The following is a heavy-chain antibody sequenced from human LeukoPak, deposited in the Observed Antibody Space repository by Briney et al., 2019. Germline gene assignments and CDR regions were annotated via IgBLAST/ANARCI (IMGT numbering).Heavy chain of an antibody. CDR1: GFTFSSYA. CDR2: ISGSGGST. Sequence: GGSLRLSCAASGFTFSSYAMSWVRQAAGQGLDWVSAISGSGGSTYYADSVKGRFTISRDNSKNTLYLQMNSLRAEDTAVYYCARARGYEAIWFDYWGQGTLVTVSS. V-gene: IGHV3-23*01. J-gene: IGHJ4*02. D-gene: IGHD2-2*01. CDR3: ARARGYEAIWFDY.